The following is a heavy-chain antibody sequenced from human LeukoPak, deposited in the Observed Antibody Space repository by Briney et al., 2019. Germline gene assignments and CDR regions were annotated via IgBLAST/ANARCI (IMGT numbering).Heavy chain of an antibody. CDR2: ISAYNGNT. Sequence: ASVKVSYKASGYTFTSYGISWVRQAPGQGLEWMGWISAYNGNTNYAQKLQGRVTMTTDTSTSTAYMELRSLRSDDTAVYYCARVRFGELLDPTPYGMDVWGQGTTVTVSS. J-gene: IGHJ6*02. CDR3: ARVRFGELLDPTPYGMDV. D-gene: IGHD3-10*01. CDR1: GYTFTSYG. V-gene: IGHV1-18*01.